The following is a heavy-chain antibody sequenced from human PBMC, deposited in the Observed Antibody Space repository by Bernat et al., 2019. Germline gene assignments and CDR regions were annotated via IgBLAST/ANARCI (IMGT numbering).Heavy chain of an antibody. V-gene: IGHV3-7*03. J-gene: IGHJ4*02. CDR2: IRGDGSGK. D-gene: IGHD3/OR15-3a*01. Sequence: EVQLVESGGGLVQPGGSLRLSCAASGFTFTSYWMGWVRQAPGEGLEWVANIRGDGSGKYYVDSVKGRFTISRDNAKNSLYLQMNGLRVEDTAVYYCARVFLDTDRWNDIDSWGQGALVTVSS. CDR3: ARVFLDTDRWNDIDS. CDR1: GFTFTSYW.